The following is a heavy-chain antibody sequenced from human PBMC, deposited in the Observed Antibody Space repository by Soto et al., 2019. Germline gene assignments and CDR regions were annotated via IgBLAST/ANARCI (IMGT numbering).Heavy chain of an antibody. Sequence: GGSLRLSCAASGFTFSSYAMHWVRQAPGKGLEWVAVISYDGSNKYYADSVKGRFTISRDNSKNTLYLQMNSLRAEDTAVYYCARRYGGTLDYWGQGTLVTVSS. CDR2: ISYDGSNK. V-gene: IGHV3-30-3*01. D-gene: IGHD4-17*01. CDR1: GFTFSSYA. J-gene: IGHJ4*02. CDR3: ARRYGGTLDY.